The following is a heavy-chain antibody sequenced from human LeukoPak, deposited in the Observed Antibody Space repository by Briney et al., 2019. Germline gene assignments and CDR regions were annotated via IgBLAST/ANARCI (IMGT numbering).Heavy chain of an antibody. Sequence: PSETLSLTCTVSGGSISSSSYYWGWIRQPPGKGLEWIGSIYYSGSTYYNPSLKSRVTISVDTSKNQFSLKLSSVTAADTAVYYCARRGYSYGRNYYYGMDVWGQGTTVTVSS. CDR2: IYYSGST. CDR3: ARRGYSYGRNYYYGMDV. J-gene: IGHJ6*02. V-gene: IGHV4-39*01. D-gene: IGHD5-18*01. CDR1: GGSISSSSYY.